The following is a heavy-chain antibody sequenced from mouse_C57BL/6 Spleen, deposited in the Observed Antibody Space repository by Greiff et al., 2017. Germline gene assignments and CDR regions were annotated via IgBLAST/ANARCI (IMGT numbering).Heavy chain of an antibody. CDR2: INPNNGTT. J-gene: IGHJ2*01. D-gene: IGHD1-1*01. CDR1: GYSFTDYN. CDR3: ARHYGSSGDY. Sequence: VQLKESGPELVKPGASVKISCKASGYSFTDYNMNWVKQSNGKSLEWIGVINPNNGTTSYNQKFKGQATLTVDQSSSTAYMQLNSLTSEDSAVXYCARHYGSSGDYWGQGTTLTVSS. V-gene: IGHV1-39*01.